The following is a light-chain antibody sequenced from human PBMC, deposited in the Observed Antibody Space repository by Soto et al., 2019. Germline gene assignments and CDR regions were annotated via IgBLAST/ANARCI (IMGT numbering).Light chain of an antibody. CDR1: QSISRY. J-gene: IGKJ2*01. CDR3: QQSHSNSGMYT. Sequence: DIQMTQSPLSLSASVGDRVTITCRASQSISRYLNWYQQKPGKAPKLLIFDASSLQSGVSSRFRGSGSGTDFTLTISSRQPEDSATYYCQQSHSNSGMYTFGQGTKLEIK. V-gene: IGKV1-39*01. CDR2: DAS.